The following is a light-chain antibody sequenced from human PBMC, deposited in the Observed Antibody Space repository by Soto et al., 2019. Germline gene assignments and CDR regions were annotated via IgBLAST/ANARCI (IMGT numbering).Light chain of an antibody. J-gene: IGLJ7*01. CDR3: SSSTTSSTLV. V-gene: IGLV2-14*03. CDR2: DVT. CDR1: SSDIGGYNF. Sequence: QSALTQPASVSGSPGQSITISCTGTSSDIGGYNFVSWYQQHPGKAPKLMIYDVTNRPPGLSDRFSGSKSGNTASLTISGLQAEDEADYYCSSSTTSSTLVFGGGTQLTVL.